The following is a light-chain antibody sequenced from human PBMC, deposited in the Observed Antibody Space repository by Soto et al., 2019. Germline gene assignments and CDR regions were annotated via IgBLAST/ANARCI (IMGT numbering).Light chain of an antibody. J-gene: IGLJ1*01. V-gene: IGLV3-21*02. CDR1: NVGSKS. Sequence: SYELTQPPSVSVAPGQTATVTCGGNNVGSKSVHWYQQKPGQAPVLVVYDDSDRPPGIPERFSGSNSGNTATLTISRVEAGDEADYYCQVWDTSSDQGVFGTGTKVTVL. CDR3: QVWDTSSDQGV. CDR2: DDS.